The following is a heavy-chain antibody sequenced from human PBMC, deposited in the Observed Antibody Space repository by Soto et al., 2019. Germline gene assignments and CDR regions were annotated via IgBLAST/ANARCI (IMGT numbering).Heavy chain of an antibody. CDR3: ARDNWNSY. CDR1: GFTFNLYW. Sequence: PGGSLRLSCVASGFTFNLYWMHWVRQAPGKGLEWVSRIDNDGSATTYADTVKGRFTISRDNAKNTLFLQMNTLRVDDTAVYYCARDNWNSYWGQGTLVTVSS. J-gene: IGHJ4*02. V-gene: IGHV3-74*01. CDR2: IDNDGSAT. D-gene: IGHD1-1*01.